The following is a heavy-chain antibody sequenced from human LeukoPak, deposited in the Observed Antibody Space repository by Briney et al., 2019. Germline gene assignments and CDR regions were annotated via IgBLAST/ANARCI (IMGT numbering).Heavy chain of an antibody. J-gene: IGHJ4*02. CDR3: ATVGYISGWRPNDY. D-gene: IGHD6-19*01. CDR1: GFTFSNAW. V-gene: IGHV3-15*01. CDR2: IKSKIDGGTI. Sequence: GGSLRLSCAASGFTFSNAWMSWVRQAPGKGLEWVGRIKSKIDGGTIDYATPVKGRFTISRDDSKNTLYLQMNSLRTEDTAVYYCATVGYISGWRPNDYWGQGTLVTVSS.